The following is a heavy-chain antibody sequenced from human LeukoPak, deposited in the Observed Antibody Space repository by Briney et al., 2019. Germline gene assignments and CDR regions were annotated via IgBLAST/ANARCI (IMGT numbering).Heavy chain of an antibody. J-gene: IGHJ2*01. Sequence: SETLSLTCTVSGGSMNGYHWSWIRQPPGKGLEWIGYVYYIGNTNYNPSLRSRVSMSVDTSKNQFSLQLTSVTTADTAVYYCARYTHTSGWYFDFWRRSIMVTVSS. CDR1: GGSMNGYH. CDR2: VYYIGNT. D-gene: IGHD1-1*01. CDR3: ARYTHTSGWYFDF. V-gene: IGHV4-59*01.